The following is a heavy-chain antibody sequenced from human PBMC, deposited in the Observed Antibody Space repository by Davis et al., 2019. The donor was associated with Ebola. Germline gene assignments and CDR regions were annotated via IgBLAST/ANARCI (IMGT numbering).Heavy chain of an antibody. Sequence: PSETLSLTCAASGFTFSGSAMHWVRQASGKGLEWVGRIRSKANSYATAYAASVKARFTISRDDSKNTAYLQMNSLKTEDTAVYYCTSTVTNGDYWGQGTLVTVSS. V-gene: IGHV3-73*01. J-gene: IGHJ4*02. D-gene: IGHD4-17*01. CDR1: GFTFSGSA. CDR3: TSTVTNGDY. CDR2: IRSKANSYAT.